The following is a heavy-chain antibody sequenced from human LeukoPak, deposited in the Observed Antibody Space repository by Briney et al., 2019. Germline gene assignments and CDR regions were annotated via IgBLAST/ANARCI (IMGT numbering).Heavy chain of an antibody. V-gene: IGHV4-34*01. CDR3: ARGPITRITIFGVVPPDAFDI. J-gene: IGHJ3*02. CDR2: INHSGST. D-gene: IGHD3-3*01. CDR1: GGSFSGYY. Sequence: SETLSLTCAVYGGSFSGYYWSWIRQPPGKGLEWIGEINHSGSTNYNPSLKSRVTISVDTSKNQFSLKLNSVTAADAAVYYCARGPITRITIFGVVPPDAFDIWGQGTMVTVSS.